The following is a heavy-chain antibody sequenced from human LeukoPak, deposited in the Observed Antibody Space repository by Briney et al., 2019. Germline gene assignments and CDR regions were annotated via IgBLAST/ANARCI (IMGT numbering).Heavy chain of an antibody. CDR2: ITTGRGET. D-gene: IGHD6-19*01. Sequence: ASVKVSCKASGYTFTDYALHWVRQAPGQSLEWMGWITTGRGETRYSQEFQRRITFTRDTSASTVYMDLSDLRSEDAAVYYCARGGKQWRGGNYFDSWGQGTLVAVSS. CDR3: ARGGKQWRGGNYFDS. J-gene: IGHJ4*02. CDR1: GYTFTDYA. V-gene: IGHV1-3*03.